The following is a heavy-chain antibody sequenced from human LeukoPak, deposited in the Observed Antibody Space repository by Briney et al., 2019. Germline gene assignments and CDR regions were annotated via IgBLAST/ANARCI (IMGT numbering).Heavy chain of an antibody. D-gene: IGHD3-16*01. J-gene: IGHJ6*02. CDR3: ARDGRVGMITFGGGYGMDV. Sequence: PGGSLRLSCAASGFTVSSNYMSWVRQAPGKGLEWVSVIYSGGSTYYADSVKGRFTISRDNSKNTLYLQMNSLRAEDTAVYYCARDGRVGMITFGGGYGMDVWGQGTTVTVSS. CDR2: IYSGGST. CDR1: GFTVSSNY. V-gene: IGHV3-66*01.